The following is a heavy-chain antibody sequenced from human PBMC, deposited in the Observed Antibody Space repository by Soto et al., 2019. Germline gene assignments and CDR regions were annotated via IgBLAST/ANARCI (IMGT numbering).Heavy chain of an antibody. CDR3: ARGPGNTWPYYYGMDV. CDR2: ISSSSSTI. CDR1: GFTFSSYS. Sequence: GGSLRLSCAASGFTFSSYSMNWVRQAPGKGLEWVSYISSSSSTIYYADSVKGRFTISRDNAKNSLYLQMNSLRDEDTAVYYCARGPGNTWPYYYGMDVWGQGTTVTVSS. D-gene: IGHD1-7*01. V-gene: IGHV3-48*02. J-gene: IGHJ6*02.